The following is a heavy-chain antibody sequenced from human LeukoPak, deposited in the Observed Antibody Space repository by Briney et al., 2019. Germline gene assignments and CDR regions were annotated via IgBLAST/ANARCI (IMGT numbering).Heavy chain of an antibody. CDR3: AQHSYDRSGYLHDY. J-gene: IGHJ4*02. CDR1: GGSFSGYY. CDR2: INHIRDT. V-gene: IGHV4-34*01. D-gene: IGHD3-22*01. Sequence: SETLSLTCAVYGGSFSGYYWSWLRQAPGKGLEWIGEINHIRDTDYNPSLYSRVTISVDTSRSQFSLKLISVTAADTAVYYCAQHSYDRSGYLHDYWGQGTLVTVSS.